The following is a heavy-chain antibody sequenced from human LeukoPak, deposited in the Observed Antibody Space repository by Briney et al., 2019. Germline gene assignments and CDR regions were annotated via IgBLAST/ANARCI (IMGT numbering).Heavy chain of an antibody. Sequence: SETLSLTCTVAGGSISTYYWNWIRQPPGKGLEWIGYIYYSGITNYNPSLKSRVTISVDTSKHQFSLKLSSVTAADTAVYYCARDLRDSSGYWTFDSWGQGTLVTVSS. D-gene: IGHD3-22*01. J-gene: IGHJ4*02. CDR2: IYYSGIT. CDR1: GGSISTYY. V-gene: IGHV4-59*01. CDR3: ARDLRDSSGYWTFDS.